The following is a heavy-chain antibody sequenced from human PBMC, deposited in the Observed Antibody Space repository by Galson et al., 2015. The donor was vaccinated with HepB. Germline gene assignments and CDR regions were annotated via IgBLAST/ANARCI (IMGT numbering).Heavy chain of an antibody. Sequence: SLRLSCAASGFTFSSYAMHWVRQAPGKGLEWVAVISYDGSNKYYADSVKGRFTISRDNSKNTLYLQMNSLRAEDTAVYYCARDVTVEYFDSNAFDYWGQGTLVTVSS. J-gene: IGHJ4*02. V-gene: IGHV3-30*04. CDR1: GFTFSSYA. CDR3: ARDVTVEYFDSNAFDY. D-gene: IGHD3-22*01. CDR2: ISYDGSNK.